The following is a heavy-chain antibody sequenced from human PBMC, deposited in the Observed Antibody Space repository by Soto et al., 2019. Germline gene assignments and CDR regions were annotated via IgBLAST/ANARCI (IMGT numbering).Heavy chain of an antibody. Sequence: PSETLSLTCTVSGGSISSSSYYWGWIRQPPGKGLEWIGSIYYSGSTYYNPSLKSRVTISVDTSKNQFSLKLSSVTATDTAVYYCARQVVVTIPANSSDPWGPGPLVTLSS. CDR3: ARQVVVTIPANSSDP. V-gene: IGHV4-39*01. D-gene: IGHD3-22*01. J-gene: IGHJ5*02. CDR2: IYYSGST. CDR1: GGSISSSSYY.